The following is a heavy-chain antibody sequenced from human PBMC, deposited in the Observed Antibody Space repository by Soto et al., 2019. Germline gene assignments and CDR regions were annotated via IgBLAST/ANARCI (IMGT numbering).Heavy chain of an antibody. CDR1: GFTFRPYG. D-gene: IGHD2-2*01. V-gene: IGHV3-23*01. J-gene: IGHJ4*02. CDR3: AKNNRYCSSTNCFVFDY. Sequence: GFLRLPCCGSGFTFRPYGMSWVRQAPGKGLEWVPGINGSGGRKYYGDSVKGRFTISRDNAKNSLYLLMNSLRAEDTAVYYCAKNNRYCSSTNCFVFDYWGQGTLVTVSS. CDR2: INGSGGRK.